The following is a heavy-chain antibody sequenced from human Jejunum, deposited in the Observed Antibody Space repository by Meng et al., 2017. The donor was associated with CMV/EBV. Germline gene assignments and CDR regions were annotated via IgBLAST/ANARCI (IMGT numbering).Heavy chain of an antibody. CDR2: ISHSGST. CDR3: ARSPGFWSLDS. D-gene: IGHD2-8*02. Sequence: AVSGHSISRTDWWSWVRQPPGKGLEWIGEISHSGSTKYTPSLTSRVTISVDKTKNHFSLKLTSVTAADTGVYFCARSPGFWSLDSWGQGTLVTVSS. CDR1: GHSISRTDW. V-gene: IGHV4-4*01. J-gene: IGHJ4*02.